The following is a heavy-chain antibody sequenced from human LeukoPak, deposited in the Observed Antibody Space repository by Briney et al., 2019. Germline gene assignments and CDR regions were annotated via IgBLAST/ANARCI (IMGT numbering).Heavy chain of an antibody. Sequence: ASVKVSCKASGYTFTSYAMHWVRQAPGQRLEWMGWINAGNGNTKYSQKFQGSVTITRDTSASTAYMELSSLRSEDTAVYYCARDGYYDILTGLYYYYGMDVWGQGTTVTVSS. J-gene: IGHJ6*02. V-gene: IGHV1-3*01. CDR2: INAGNGNT. CDR3: ARDGYYDILTGLYYYYGMDV. D-gene: IGHD3-9*01. CDR1: GYTFTSYA.